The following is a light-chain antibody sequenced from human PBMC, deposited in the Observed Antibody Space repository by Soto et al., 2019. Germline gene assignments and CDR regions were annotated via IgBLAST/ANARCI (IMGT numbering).Light chain of an antibody. CDR3: QQYNSYSPYT. V-gene: IGKV1-5*01. J-gene: IGKJ2*01. CDR2: DAS. Sequence: DIQMTHSPSTLSASLGDRVTITCRASQSISSWLAWYQQKPGKAPKLLIYDASSLESGVPSRFSGSGSGTEFTLTISSLQPDDFATYYCQQYNSYSPYTFGQGTKVDIK. CDR1: QSISSW.